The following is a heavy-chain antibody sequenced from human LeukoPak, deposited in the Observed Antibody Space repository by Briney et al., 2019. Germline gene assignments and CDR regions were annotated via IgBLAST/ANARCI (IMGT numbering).Heavy chain of an antibody. CDR1: GFTFSSYS. CDR2: ISSSSSYI. V-gene: IGHV3-21*01. Sequence: GGSLRLSCAASGFTFSSYSMNWVRQAPGKGLECGSSISSSSSYIYYEDSVMGRFTISRDNAKNSLYLQMNSLRAEDTAVYYCARDRQQWLARRSGWFDPWGQGTLVTVSS. J-gene: IGHJ5*02. CDR3: ARDRQQWLARRSGWFDP. D-gene: IGHD6-19*01.